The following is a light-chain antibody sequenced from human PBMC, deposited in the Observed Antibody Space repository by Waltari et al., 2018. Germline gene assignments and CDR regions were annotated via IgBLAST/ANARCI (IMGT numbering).Light chain of an antibody. V-gene: IGLV1-47*01. CDR1: SSNIASTT. J-gene: IGLJ2*01. CDR2: RNN. Sequence: QSVLTQSPSASAAPGQRVTISCSCSSSNIASTTVYWYQHVPGTAPKPRIYRNNQRPSGVPDRFSGSKSGTSASLAVSGLRSEDEADYYCAAWDDTLSGVVFGGGTKLTVL. CDR3: AAWDDTLSGVV.